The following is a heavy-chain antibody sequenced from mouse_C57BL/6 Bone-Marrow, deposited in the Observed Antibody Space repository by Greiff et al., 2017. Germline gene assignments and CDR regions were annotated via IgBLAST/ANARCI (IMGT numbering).Heavy chain of an antibody. Sequence: QVHVKQPGTELVKPGASVKLSCKASGYTFTSYWMHWVKQRPGQGLEWIGNINPSNGGTNYNEKFKSKATLTVDKSSSTAYMQLSSLTSEDSAVYYCARPPYYSNYVFDYWGQGTTLTVSS. CDR2: INPSNGGT. J-gene: IGHJ2*01. CDR3: ARPPYYSNYVFDY. CDR1: GYTFTSYW. V-gene: IGHV1-53*01. D-gene: IGHD2-5*01.